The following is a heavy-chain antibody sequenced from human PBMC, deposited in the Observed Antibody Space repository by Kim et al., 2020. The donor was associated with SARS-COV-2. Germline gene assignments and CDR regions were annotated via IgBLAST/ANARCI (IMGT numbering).Heavy chain of an antibody. CDR3: ASSPGYSGYSYGYFDF. Sequence: GESLKISCKGSGYSFTSYWIGWVRQMPGKGLEWMGIIYPRDYETKYSPSLQGRVTISVDESISTAYLQWSSLEDSDTAMYYCASSPGYSGYSYGYFDFWG. CDR2: IYPRDYET. CDR1: GYSFTSYW. J-gene: IGHJ4*01. V-gene: IGHV5-51*01. D-gene: IGHD5-18*01.